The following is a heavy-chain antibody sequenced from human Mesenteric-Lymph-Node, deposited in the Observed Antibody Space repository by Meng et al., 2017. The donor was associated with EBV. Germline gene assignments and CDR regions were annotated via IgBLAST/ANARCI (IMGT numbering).Heavy chain of an antibody. Sequence: QPEWSRPGLVAPSQTLSLPGASSGASIGSGSVFWSWIRQPPGKGLEWIGSIYYSGNTNYNPALKSRLTMSIDTSKNQFSLKLSSVTAADTAVYYCARAGGDSSSWASVSWFDPWGQGTLVTVSS. CDR1: GASIGSGSVF. V-gene: IGHV4-30-4*01. D-gene: IGHD6-13*01. CDR3: ARAGGDSSSWASVSWFDP. J-gene: IGHJ5*02. CDR2: IYYSGNT.